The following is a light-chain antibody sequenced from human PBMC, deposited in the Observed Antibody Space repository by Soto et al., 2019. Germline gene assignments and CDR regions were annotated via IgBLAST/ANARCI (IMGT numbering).Light chain of an antibody. V-gene: IGKV1D-16*01. J-gene: IGKJ5*01. CDR2: TVS. Sequence: DIQMTQSPASVSASVGDRVTITCRASQDISTWLAWYQQKPGKAPKSLIYTVSTLQSGVPSRFSGSGSGTEFSLTISSLQPEDFATYYCQQYYSYPITFGQGTRLEIK. CDR1: QDISTW. CDR3: QQYYSYPIT.